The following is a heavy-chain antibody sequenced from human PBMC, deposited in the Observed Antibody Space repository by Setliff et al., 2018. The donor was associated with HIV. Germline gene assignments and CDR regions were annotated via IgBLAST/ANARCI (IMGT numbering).Heavy chain of an antibody. Sequence: GASVKVSCKVSGGTFRKYSMNWIRQAPGQGLEWMGGIVPIFGTTKYAQKFQGRVTITADESTSTVYMALSSLTSEDTAVYYCGRDFEGMSTIDGFEDWGQGTLVTVSS. J-gene: IGHJ5*01. V-gene: IGHV1-69*13. CDR1: GGTFRKYS. D-gene: IGHD1-1*01. CDR3: GRDFEGMSTIDGFED. CDR2: IVPIFGTT.